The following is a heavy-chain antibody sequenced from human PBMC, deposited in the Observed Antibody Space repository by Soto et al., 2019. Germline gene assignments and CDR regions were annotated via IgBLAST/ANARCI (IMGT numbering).Heavy chain of an antibody. V-gene: IGHV3-23*01. CDR1: GFTFSNYA. Sequence: EVLLLDSGGGLVQPGGSLRLSCAASGFTFSNYAMTWVRPAPGKGPEWISTVNNGGGGTYYADSVKGRFTISRDNSKNTLYLQVSSLRAEDTAVYYCAKERLGRGIDYWGQGILVTVSS. CDR3: AKERLGRGIDY. D-gene: IGHD3-10*01. J-gene: IGHJ4*02. CDR2: VNNGGGGT.